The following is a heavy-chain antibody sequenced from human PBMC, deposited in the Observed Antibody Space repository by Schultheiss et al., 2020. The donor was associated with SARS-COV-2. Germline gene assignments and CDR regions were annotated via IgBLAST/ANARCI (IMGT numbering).Heavy chain of an antibody. CDR3: ARLAGTVNRFDP. V-gene: IGHV5-10-1*01. Sequence: GGSLRLSCKGSGYSFTSYWIGWVRQMPGKGLEWMGRIDPSDSYTNYSPSFQGHVTISADKSISTAYLQWSSLKASDTAIYYCARLAGTVNRFDPWGQGTLVTVSS. J-gene: IGHJ5*02. CDR1: GYSFTSYW. D-gene: IGHD6-19*01. CDR2: IDPSDSYT.